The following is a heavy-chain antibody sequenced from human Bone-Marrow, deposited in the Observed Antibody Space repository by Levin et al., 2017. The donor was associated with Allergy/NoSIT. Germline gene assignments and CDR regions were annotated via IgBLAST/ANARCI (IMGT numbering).Heavy chain of an antibody. V-gene: IGHV3-33*01. CDR1: GFTFRSYG. CDR3: AGDRLEYVGAVMVEQNTWFDP. Sequence: PGESLKISCAASGFTFRSYGMHWVRQAPGKGLEWVAIISYDGNNKEYADSVKGRFTISRDNSKNTLFLQMNSLRAEDTAVYYCAGDRLEYVGAVMVEQNTWFDPWGQGTLVTVSA. J-gene: IGHJ5*02. D-gene: IGHD5-18*01. CDR2: ISYDGNNK.